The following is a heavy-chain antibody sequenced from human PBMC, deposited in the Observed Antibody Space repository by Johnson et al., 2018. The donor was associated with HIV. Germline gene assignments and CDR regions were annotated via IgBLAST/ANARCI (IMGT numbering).Heavy chain of an antibody. Sequence: QVQVVESGGGLVKPGGSLRLSCAASGFTFSDYYMSWVRQAPGEGLEWISYISSGGGSILYADSVKDRFTISRDNAQNSLFLQMNSLRAEDTAVYYCARSPSIDDAFDIWGQGTMVTVSS. CDR3: ARSPSIDDAFDI. CDR1: GFTFSDYY. D-gene: IGHD2/OR15-2a*01. V-gene: IGHV3-11*04. CDR2: ISSGGGSI. J-gene: IGHJ3*02.